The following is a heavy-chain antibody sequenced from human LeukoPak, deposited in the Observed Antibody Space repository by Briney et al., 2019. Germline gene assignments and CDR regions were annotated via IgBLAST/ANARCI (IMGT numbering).Heavy chain of an antibody. Sequence: GGSLRLSCAASGFTFDEYTMHWVRQAPVKCLEWVSLISWDGGSTYYADSVKGRFTISRDNSKNSLYLQMNSLRTEDTALYYCAKGNYYYMDVWGKGTTVTVSS. CDR1: GFTFDEYT. J-gene: IGHJ6*03. V-gene: IGHV3-43*01. CDR2: ISWDGGST. CDR3: AKGNYYYMDV.